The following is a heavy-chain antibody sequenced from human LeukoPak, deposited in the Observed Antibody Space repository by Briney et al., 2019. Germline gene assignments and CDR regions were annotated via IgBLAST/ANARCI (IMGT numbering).Heavy chain of an antibody. V-gene: IGHV4-34*01. CDR1: GGSFSGYY. D-gene: IGHD2-2*01. CDR3: ARDDHCSSTSCYRGALGVFDI. J-gene: IGHJ3*02. CDR2: IKHCGST. Sequence: PSETLSLTCAVYGGSFSGYYWSWIRQPPGKGLEWIGEIKHCGSTNYNPSLKSRVTISVDTSKNQFSLKLSSVTAADTAVYYCARDDHCSSTSCYRGALGVFDIWGQGTMVTVSS.